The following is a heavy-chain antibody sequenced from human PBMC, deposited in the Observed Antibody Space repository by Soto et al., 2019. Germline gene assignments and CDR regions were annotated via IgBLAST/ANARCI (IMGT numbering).Heavy chain of an antibody. D-gene: IGHD6-13*01. J-gene: IGHJ4*02. CDR1: GYTFTSYG. CDR3: ARESSSSCHDY. Sequence: QVQLVQSGAEVKKPGASVKVSCKASGYTFTSYGISWVRQAPGQGLEWMGWISAYNGNTNSAQKLQGRVTMTTDTYTSTAYLDLRSLRSDDTAVYYCARESSSSCHDYWGQGTLVTVSS. CDR2: ISAYNGNT. V-gene: IGHV1-18*01.